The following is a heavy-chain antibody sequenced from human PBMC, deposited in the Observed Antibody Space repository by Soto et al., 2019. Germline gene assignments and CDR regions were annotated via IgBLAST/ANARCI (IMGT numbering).Heavy chain of an antibody. CDR1: GGSISSYY. CDR2: IYYSGST. CDR3: AIDWSLYSEYGMDV. D-gene: IGHD2-21*01. J-gene: IGHJ6*02. Sequence: SETLSLTCTVSGGSISSYYWSWIRQPPGKGLEWIGYIYYSGSTNYNPSLKSRVTISVDTSKNQFSLKLSSVTAADTAVYYCAIDWSLYSEYGMDVWGQGTTVTVSS. V-gene: IGHV4-59*01.